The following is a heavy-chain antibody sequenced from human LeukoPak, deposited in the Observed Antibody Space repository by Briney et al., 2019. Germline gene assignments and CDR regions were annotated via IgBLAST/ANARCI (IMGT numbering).Heavy chain of an antibody. CDR1: GYSFTSYW. D-gene: IGHD5-12*01. Sequence: GESLKISCKGSGYSFTSYWISWVRQMPGKGLEWMGIIYPGDSDTRYSPSFQGQVTISADKSMSTAYLQWTSLKASDTAIYYCARGLYSGYYMSGYWGQGTRVTVSS. V-gene: IGHV5-51*01. CDR2: IYPGDSDT. J-gene: IGHJ4*02. CDR3: ARGLYSGYYMSGY.